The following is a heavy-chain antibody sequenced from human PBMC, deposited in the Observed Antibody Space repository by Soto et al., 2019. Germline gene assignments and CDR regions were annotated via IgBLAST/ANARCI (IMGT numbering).Heavy chain of an antibody. Sequence: GGSLRRSCAASGFIFSSYGMHWVRQAPGKGLEWVAVIWYDGSNTYYADPVKGPFTISRDNSKNTLFLQTNSLRDEDTAAYYCASSAAWGRGTLVTVSS. CDR3: ASSAA. D-gene: IGHD6-19*01. CDR1: GFIFSSYG. J-gene: IGHJ5*02. CDR2: IWYDGSNT. V-gene: IGHV3-33*01.